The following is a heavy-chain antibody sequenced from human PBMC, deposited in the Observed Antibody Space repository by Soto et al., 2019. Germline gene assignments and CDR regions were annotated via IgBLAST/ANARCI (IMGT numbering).Heavy chain of an antibody. J-gene: IGHJ4*02. D-gene: IGHD6-19*01. CDR3: ASAAVTGTAGLDF. V-gene: IGHV1-2*02. CDR1: GYTFSGFY. CDR2: INPNSGGT. Sequence: ASVKVSCKASGYTFSGFYMHWVRQAPGQGLEWMGWINPNSGGTKSAEKFQGRVTMTRDTSISTAYMELSRLTSDDTAVYYYASAAVTGTAGLDFWGQGTQVTVSS.